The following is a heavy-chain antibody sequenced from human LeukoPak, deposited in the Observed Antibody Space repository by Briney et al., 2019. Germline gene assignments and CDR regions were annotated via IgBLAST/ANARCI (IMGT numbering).Heavy chain of an antibody. J-gene: IGHJ3*02. Sequence: GGSLRLSCAASGFTVSNSYMNWVRQAPGKGLEWVSVIYSGGSTYYADSVKGRFTISRDNSKNTLYLQMNSLRAEDTALYYCARGLTSVGFDMWGQGTMVTVS. V-gene: IGHV3-66*01. CDR1: GFTVSNSY. CDR3: ARGLTSVGFDM. CDR2: IYSGGST. D-gene: IGHD3-9*01.